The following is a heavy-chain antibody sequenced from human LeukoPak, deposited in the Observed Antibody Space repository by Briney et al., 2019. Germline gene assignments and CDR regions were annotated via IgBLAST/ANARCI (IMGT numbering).Heavy chain of an antibody. CDR1: GFTFSSFN. V-gene: IGHV3-21*01. CDR2: ISSRQNDV. Sequence: PGGSLRLSCAASGFTFSSFNMNWVRQTPGKGLEWVSSISSRQNDVQYADSLEGRFTISRDNAKNSLYLQMNTLRAEDKAVYFCAREVGSGWNYFDLWGQGTLVTVSS. CDR3: AREVGSGWNYFDL. J-gene: IGHJ4*02. D-gene: IGHD6-19*01.